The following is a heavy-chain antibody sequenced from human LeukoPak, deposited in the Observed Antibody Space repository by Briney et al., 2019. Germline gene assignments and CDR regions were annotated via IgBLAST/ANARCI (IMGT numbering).Heavy chain of an antibody. CDR3: ARAMDV. Sequence: PGRSLRLSCAASGFTFSSYAMHWVRQAPGKGLEWVAVISYDGSNKYYADSVKGRFTISRDNSKNTLYLQMNSLRAEDTAVYYCARAMDVWGKGTTVTVSS. CDR1: GFTFSSYA. V-gene: IGHV3-30-3*01. J-gene: IGHJ6*03. CDR2: ISYDGSNK.